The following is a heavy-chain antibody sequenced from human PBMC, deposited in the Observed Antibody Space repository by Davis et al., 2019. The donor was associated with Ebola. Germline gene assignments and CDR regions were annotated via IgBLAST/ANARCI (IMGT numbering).Heavy chain of an antibody. J-gene: IGHJ3*02. CDR1: GYTFTSYA. CDR2: INAGNGNT. D-gene: IGHD6-19*01. Sequence: AASVKVSCKASGYTFTSYAMHWVRQAPGQRLEWMGWINAGNGNTKYSQKFQGRVTITRDTSASTAYMELSSLRSEDTAVYYCATDSSGWSDGAFDIWGQGTMVTVSS. V-gene: IGHV1-3*01. CDR3: ATDSSGWSDGAFDI.